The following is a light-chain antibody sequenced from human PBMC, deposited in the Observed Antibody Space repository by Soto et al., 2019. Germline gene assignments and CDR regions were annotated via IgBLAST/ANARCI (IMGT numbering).Light chain of an antibody. CDR3: QQYNSYSS. CDR2: KAS. CDR1: QSISSR. J-gene: IGKJ3*01. V-gene: IGKV1-5*03. Sequence: DIQMTQSPPTLSASVGDRVTITCRASQSISSRLAWYQQKPGRAPKLLIYKASSLESGVPSRFSGSGSGTEFTLTISSLQPDDFATYYCQQYNSYSSFGPGTNVDIK.